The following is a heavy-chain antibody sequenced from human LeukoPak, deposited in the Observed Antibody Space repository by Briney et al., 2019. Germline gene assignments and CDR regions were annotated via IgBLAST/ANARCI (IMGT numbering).Heavy chain of an antibody. J-gene: IGHJ4*02. V-gene: IGHV3-21*01. CDR1: GFTFNKYW. D-gene: IGHD3-10*01. CDR3: ARVPYYGSGSYFDY. Sequence: PGGSLRLSCAASGFTFNKYWMSWVRQAPGKGLEWVSSISSSSSYIYYADSVKGRFTISRDNAKNSLYLQMNSLRAEDTAVYYCARVPYYGSGSYFDYWGQGTLVTVSS. CDR2: ISSSSSYI.